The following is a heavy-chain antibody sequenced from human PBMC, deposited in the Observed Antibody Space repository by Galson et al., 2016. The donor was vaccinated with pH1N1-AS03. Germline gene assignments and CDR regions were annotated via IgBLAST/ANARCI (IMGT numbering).Heavy chain of an antibody. CDR2: IYYTGDT. CDR1: GFSMAHSS. CDR3: ATTWGGGYTVDC. D-gene: IGHD2-15*01. J-gene: IGHJ4*02. V-gene: IGHV4-59*01. Sequence: SETLSLTCSVSGFSMAHSSWSWIRQPPGKGLEWIGYIYYTGDTNYNPSLKSRVTISMDTSKNQFSLTLTPVTAADTAFYYCATTWGGGYTVDCWGQGILVTVSS.